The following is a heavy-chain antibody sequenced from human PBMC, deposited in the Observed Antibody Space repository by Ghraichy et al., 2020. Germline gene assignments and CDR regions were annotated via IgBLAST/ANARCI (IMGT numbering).Heavy chain of an antibody. J-gene: IGHJ6*02. CDR2: IYYSGST. CDR3: ARRSGYIVGGMDV. CDR1: GGSISSGGYY. D-gene: IGHD3-3*01. V-gene: IGHV4-31*03. Sequence: SETLSLTCTVSGGSISSGGYYWSWIRQHPGKGLEWIGYIYYSGSTSYNPSLKSRVTISVDTSKNQFSLKLSSVTGADTAMYYCARRSGYIVGGMDVWGQGSTVTVYS.